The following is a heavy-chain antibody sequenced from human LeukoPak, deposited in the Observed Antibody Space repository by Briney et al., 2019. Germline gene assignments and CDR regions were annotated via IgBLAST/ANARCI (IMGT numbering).Heavy chain of an antibody. CDR1: GFTLSGYE. D-gene: IGHD5-18*01. J-gene: IGHJ4*02. CDR3: ARVELDTAMVPFDY. Sequence: GGSLRLSCAASGFTLSGYEMNWVRQAPGKGLEWVSYISSSGSTIYYADSVKGRFTISRDNAKNSLYLQMNSLRAEDTAVYYCARVELDTAMVPFDYWGQGTLVTVSS. CDR2: ISSSGSTI. V-gene: IGHV3-48*03.